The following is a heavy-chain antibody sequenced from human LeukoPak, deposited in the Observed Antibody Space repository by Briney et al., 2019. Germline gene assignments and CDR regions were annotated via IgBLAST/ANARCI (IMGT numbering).Heavy chain of an antibody. V-gene: IGHV3-21*06. CDR2: ISSSATYI. CDR1: GFTFSDYN. Sequence: GGSLRLSCAASGFTFSDYNMNWVRQAPGKGLERVSSISSSATYIYYADSVKGRFTISRDNAKTSLSLQMNSLRAEDTAVYYCARILVVPAANYYYSYGMDVWGQGTTATVSS. CDR3: ARILVVPAANYYYSYGMDV. D-gene: IGHD2-2*01. J-gene: IGHJ6*02.